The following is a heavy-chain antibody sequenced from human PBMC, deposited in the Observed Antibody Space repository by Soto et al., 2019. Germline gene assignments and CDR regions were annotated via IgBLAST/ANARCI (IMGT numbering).Heavy chain of an antibody. CDR3: AEKRQTGYSSSWIPHYYYYYGMDV. V-gene: IGHV1-46*01. Sequence: ASVKVSCKTSGFTFTTYYIHWVRQAPGQGLEWMGMIDPSGGSTTYAQKFQGRITMTSDMSTSTAYMELSSLRSEDTAVYYCAEKRQTGYSSSWIPHYYYYYGMDVWGQGTTVTVSS. D-gene: IGHD6-13*01. J-gene: IGHJ6*02. CDR1: GFTFTTYY. CDR2: IDPSGGST.